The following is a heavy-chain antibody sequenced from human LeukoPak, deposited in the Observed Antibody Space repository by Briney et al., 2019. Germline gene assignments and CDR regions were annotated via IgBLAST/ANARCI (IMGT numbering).Heavy chain of an antibody. V-gene: IGHV3-30*18. CDR3: AKVLSTGVLDC. J-gene: IGHJ4*02. Sequence: PGGSLRLSCAASGFTFSSYGMHWVRQAPGKGLEWVAVISYDGSNKYYADSVKGRFTISRDNSKNTLYLQVNSLRAEDTAVYYCAKVLSTGVLDCWGQGTLVTVSS. CDR2: ISYDGSNK. CDR1: GFTFSSYG. D-gene: IGHD2-8*02.